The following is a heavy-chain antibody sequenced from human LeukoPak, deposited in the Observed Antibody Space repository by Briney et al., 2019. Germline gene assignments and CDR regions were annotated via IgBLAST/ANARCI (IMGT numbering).Heavy chain of an antibody. CDR2: INTDGATI. CDR1: GFTFSSDE. CDR3: ARDFGYTDY. Sequence: PGGSLRLSCAASGFTFSSDEMNWVRQAPGEGLQWISYINTDGATIYYADSVKGRFTISRDNAKNSLYLQMNSLRAEDTAVYYCARDFGYTDYWGQGTLVTVSS. V-gene: IGHV3-48*03. J-gene: IGHJ4*02. D-gene: IGHD5-18*01.